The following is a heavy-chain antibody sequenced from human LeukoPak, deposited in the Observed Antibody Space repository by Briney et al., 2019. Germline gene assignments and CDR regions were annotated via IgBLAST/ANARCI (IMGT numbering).Heavy chain of an antibody. CDR1: GFTFSSYS. J-gene: IGHJ3*02. Sequence: GGSLRLSCAASGFTFSSYSMNWVHQAPGKGLEWVSYISSSSSTIYYADSVKGRFTISRDNAKNSLYLQMNSLRAEDTAVYYCARLRITMIVVDPHDAFDIWGQGTMVTVSS. CDR2: ISSSSSTI. CDR3: ARLRITMIVVDPHDAFDI. V-gene: IGHV3-48*04. D-gene: IGHD3-22*01.